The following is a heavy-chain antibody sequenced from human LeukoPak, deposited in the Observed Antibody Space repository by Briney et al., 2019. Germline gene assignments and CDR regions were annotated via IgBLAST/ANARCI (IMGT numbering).Heavy chain of an antibody. CDR1: GFTFTNYV. CDR3: ASGYCSSTSCSQANFDY. J-gene: IGHJ4*02. D-gene: IGHD2-2*03. V-gene: IGHV3-7*01. Sequence: GGSLRLSCAASGFTFTNYVMTWVRQAPGKGLEWVANIKQDGSEKYYVDSVKGRFTISRDNAKNSLYLQMNSLRAEDTAVYYCASGYCSSTSCSQANFDYWGQGTLVTVSS. CDR2: IKQDGSEK.